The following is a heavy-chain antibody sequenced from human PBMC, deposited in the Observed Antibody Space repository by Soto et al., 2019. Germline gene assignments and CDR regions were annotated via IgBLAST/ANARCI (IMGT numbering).Heavy chain of an antibody. Sequence: PSESLSITCPICCISVSSGSDYSGGTRQPTWKGMEWFGYIYYSGSTNYNPSLKSRVTRSVDTSKNQFALKLSAVTAADTAVYYCARYCSSVTCHGFDPWGHGALVTVS. J-gene: IGHJ5*02. D-gene: IGHD2-2*01. CDR2: IYYSGST. CDR3: ARYCSSVTCHGFDP. CDR1: CISVSSGSDY. V-gene: IGHV4-61*10.